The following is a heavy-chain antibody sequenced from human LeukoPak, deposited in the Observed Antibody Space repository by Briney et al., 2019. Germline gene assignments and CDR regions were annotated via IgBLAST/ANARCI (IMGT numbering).Heavy chain of an antibody. CDR1: GGSISSYY. Sequence: SETLSLTCTVSGGSISSYYWSWIRQPPGKGLEWIGYIYYSGSTNYNPSLKSRVTISVDTSKNQFSLKLSSVTAADTAVYYCARGGYSYGYDWFDPWGQGTLVTVSS. CDR2: IYYSGST. J-gene: IGHJ5*02. V-gene: IGHV4-59*01. CDR3: ARGGYSYGYDWFDP. D-gene: IGHD5-18*01.